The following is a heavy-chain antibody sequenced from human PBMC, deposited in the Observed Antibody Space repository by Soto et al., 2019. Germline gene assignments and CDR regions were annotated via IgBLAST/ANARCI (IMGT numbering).Heavy chain of an antibody. J-gene: IGHJ4*02. CDR1: RFTFSSYA. D-gene: IGHD3-16*01. CDR3: AKDQGNLLWTGGIDS. Sequence: QVQLVESGGGVVQPGRSLRLSCEASRFTFSSYAMHWVRQAPGKGLDWVAVISYDGSTKYYADSVKGRITISRDNSNNMLYLHVDSLSPEDTAVYYCAKDQGNLLWTGGIDSWGQGTLVTVSS. CDR2: ISYDGSTK. V-gene: IGHV3-30*04.